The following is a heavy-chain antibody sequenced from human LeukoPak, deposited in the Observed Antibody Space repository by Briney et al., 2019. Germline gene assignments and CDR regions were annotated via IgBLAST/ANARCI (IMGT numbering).Heavy chain of an antibody. D-gene: IGHD6-19*01. CDR2: ISNSGGGT. V-gene: IGHV3-23*01. CDR3: AKWRLVPRDPFGY. CDR1: GFTFSSYA. J-gene: IGHJ4*02. Sequence: GGSLRLSCAASGFTFSSYAMNWVRQAPGKGLEWVSGISNSGGGTYYADSVKGRFTISRGNSKNTLYLQMNSLRVEDTAVYYCAKWRLVPRDPFGYWGQGTLVTVSS.